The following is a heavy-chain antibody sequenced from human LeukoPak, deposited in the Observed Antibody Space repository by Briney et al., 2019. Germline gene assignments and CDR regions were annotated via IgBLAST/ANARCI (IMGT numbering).Heavy chain of an antibody. CDR1: GFTFTNYA. Sequence: PGGSLRLSCAVSGFTFTNYAMNWVRQAPGKGLEWVSAISSSGGSSGGSTHYADSVKGQFTISRDNFKNMLYLQMNSLRAEDTAVYYCAKGRDHSDYWGQGTLVTVSS. CDR2: ISSSGGSSGGST. CDR3: AKGRDHSDY. J-gene: IGHJ4*02. V-gene: IGHV3-23*01.